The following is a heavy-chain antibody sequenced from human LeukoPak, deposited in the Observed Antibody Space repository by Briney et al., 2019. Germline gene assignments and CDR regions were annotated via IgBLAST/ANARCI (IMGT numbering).Heavy chain of an antibody. CDR3: ARVRTGMTNWFDP. CDR1: GFTSSSYW. V-gene: IGHV3-7*04. CDR2: INQDGSGK. D-gene: IGHD1-1*01. Sequence: GGSLRLFCAAAGFTSSSYWLSWVGQAPGKGLEWVATINQDGSGKYYVDSVKGRFTISRDNAKNSLHLQMSSLRAEDTAVYYCARVRTGMTNWFDPWGQGTLVTVSS. J-gene: IGHJ5*02.